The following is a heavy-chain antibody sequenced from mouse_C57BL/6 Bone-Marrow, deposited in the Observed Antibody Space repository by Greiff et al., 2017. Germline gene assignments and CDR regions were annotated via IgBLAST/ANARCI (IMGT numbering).Heavy chain of an antibody. D-gene: IGHD2-5*01. CDR1: GYTFTDYY. CDR3: ARPYSKGYFDY. Sequence: VQLQQSGPELVKPGASVKISCKASGYTFTDYYMNWVKQSHGKSLEWIGDINPNNGGTSYNQKFKGKATLTVDKSSSTAYMELRSLTSEDSAVYYCARPYSKGYFDYWGQGTTLTVSS. CDR2: INPNNGGT. J-gene: IGHJ2*01. V-gene: IGHV1-26*01.